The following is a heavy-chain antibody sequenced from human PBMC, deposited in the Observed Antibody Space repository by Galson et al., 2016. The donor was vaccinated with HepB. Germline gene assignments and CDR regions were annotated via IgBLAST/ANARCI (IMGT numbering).Heavy chain of an antibody. CDR2: INHRGST. CDR1: GGSFSGYY. V-gene: IGHV4-34*01. CDR3: ARDRSSGSGNFGY. D-gene: IGHD3-10*01. J-gene: IGHJ4*02. Sequence: ETLSLTCAVYGGSFSGYYWSWIRQPPGKGLEWIGEINHRGSTNYNPSLTSRVTISDDTSKNQFSLKVSSVTAADTAVYYCARDRSSGSGNFGYWGQGTLVTVSS.